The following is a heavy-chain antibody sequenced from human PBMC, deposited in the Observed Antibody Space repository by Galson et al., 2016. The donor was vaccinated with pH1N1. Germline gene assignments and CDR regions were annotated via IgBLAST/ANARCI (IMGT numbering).Heavy chain of an antibody. V-gene: IGHV3-30*04. CDR1: GFTFTSYA. D-gene: IGHD5-12*01. CDR3: ARDSEYSGHEGFH. Sequence: LRLSCAASGFTFTSYAMHWVRQAPGKGLEWVAVILYDGTNEYYADSAKGRFTISRDKTQSTVYLQMNSLRTEDTAVYYCARDSEYSGHEGFHWAQGTLVIVSS. CDR2: ILYDGTNE. J-gene: IGHJ4*02.